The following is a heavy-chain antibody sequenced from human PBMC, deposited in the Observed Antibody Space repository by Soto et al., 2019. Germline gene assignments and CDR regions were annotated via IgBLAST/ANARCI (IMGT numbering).Heavy chain of an antibody. D-gene: IGHD3-22*01. Sequence: TLSLTCTVSGGSISSGDYYWSWIRQPPGKGLEWIGYIYYSGSTYYNPSLKNRITISVDTPKNQLSLKLSSVTAADTAVYYCARAFDDSSGYYGGLGYWGQGTLVTVSS. CDR3: ARAFDDSSGYYGGLGY. CDR2: IYYSGST. V-gene: IGHV4-30-4*01. CDR1: GGSISSGDYY. J-gene: IGHJ4*02.